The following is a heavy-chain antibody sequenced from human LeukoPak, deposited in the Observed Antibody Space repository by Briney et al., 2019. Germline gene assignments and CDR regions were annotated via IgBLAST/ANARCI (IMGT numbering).Heavy chain of an antibody. J-gene: IGHJ1*01. D-gene: IGHD3-22*01. Sequence: SETLSLTCTVSGGPISSYYWSWIRQPPGKGLEWIGYIYYSGSTNYNPSLKSRVTISVDTSKNQFSLKLSSVTAADTAVYYCARGVSYYDSSGYKHWGQGTLVTVSS. V-gene: IGHV4-59*01. CDR3: ARGVSYYDSSGYKH. CDR1: GGPISSYY. CDR2: IYYSGST.